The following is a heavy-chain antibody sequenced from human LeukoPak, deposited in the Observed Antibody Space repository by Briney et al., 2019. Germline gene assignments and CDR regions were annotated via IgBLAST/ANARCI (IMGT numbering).Heavy chain of an antibody. D-gene: IGHD3-22*01. CDR3: ARETTNYYDSSGYLDAFDI. V-gene: IGHV4-38-2*02. CDR1: GYSISSGYY. Sequence: SETLSLTCTVSGYSISSGYYWGWIRQPPGKGLEWIGSIYHSGSTYYNPSLKSRVTISVDTSKNQFSLKLSSVTAVDTAVYYCARETTNYYDSSGYLDAFDIWGQGTMVTVSS. CDR2: IYHSGST. J-gene: IGHJ3*02.